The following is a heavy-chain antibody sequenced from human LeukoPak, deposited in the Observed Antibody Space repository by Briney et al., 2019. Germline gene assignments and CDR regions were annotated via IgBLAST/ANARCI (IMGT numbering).Heavy chain of an antibody. V-gene: IGHV4-59*01. Sequence: PSETLSLTCTVSGGSISSYYWSWIRQPPGKGLEWIGYIYYSGSTNYNPSLKSRVTISVDTSKNQFSLKLSSVTAADTAVYYCASYSSSYKFWYFDLWGRGTLVTVSS. J-gene: IGHJ2*01. CDR2: IYYSGST. D-gene: IGHD6-13*01. CDR3: ASYSSSYKFWYFDL. CDR1: GGSISSYY.